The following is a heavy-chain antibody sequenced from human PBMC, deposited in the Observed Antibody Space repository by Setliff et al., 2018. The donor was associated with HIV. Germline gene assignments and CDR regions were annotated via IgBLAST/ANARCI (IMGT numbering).Heavy chain of an antibody. CDR1: GYSISSDYH. CDR3: ASRVYYYDDSATLREEGFAP. Sequence: PSETLSLTCAVSGYSISSDYHWAWVRQSPGKGLEWIGSITHSGSSWLNPPLKSRVNISVYTSKNQFTLNLSSVTAADTAVYYCASRVYYYDDSATLREEGFAPWGQGTLVTVSS. CDR2: ITHSGSS. J-gene: IGHJ5*02. D-gene: IGHD3-22*01. V-gene: IGHV4-38-2*01.